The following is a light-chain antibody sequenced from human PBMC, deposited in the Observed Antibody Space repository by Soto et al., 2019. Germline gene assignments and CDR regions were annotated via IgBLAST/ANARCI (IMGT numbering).Light chain of an antibody. J-gene: IGKJ3*01. CDR3: QQYAYSPPT. CDR1: QSVSSSY. V-gene: IGKV3-20*01. CDR2: GAS. Sequence: DIVLTQSPGTLSLSQGERAILSCRASQSVSSSYLDWYQQKPGQAPRRLIYGASSRATGIPDRFSGGGSGTVFTLTIIRLEPEDFAVYYCQQYAYSPPTFGPGTKVDI.